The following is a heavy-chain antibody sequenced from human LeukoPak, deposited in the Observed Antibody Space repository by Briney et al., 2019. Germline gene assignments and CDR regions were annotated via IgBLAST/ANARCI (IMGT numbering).Heavy chain of an antibody. CDR3: ARRAGAYSHPYDY. Sequence: GGSLRLSCAASGFTFSSYSMNWVRQAPGKGLEWVSSISGSGSGGSTYYADSVKGRFTISRDNSKNTLYLQMNSLRAEDTAVYYCARRAGAYSHPYDYWGQGTLVTVSS. V-gene: IGHV3-23*01. CDR2: ISGSGSGGST. CDR1: GFTFSSYS. D-gene: IGHD4/OR15-4a*01. J-gene: IGHJ4*02.